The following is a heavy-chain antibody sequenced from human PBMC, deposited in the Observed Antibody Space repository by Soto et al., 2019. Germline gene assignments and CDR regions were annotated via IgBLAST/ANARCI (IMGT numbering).Heavy chain of an antibody. CDR2: IYWNDDK. CDR1: GFSLSTSGVG. CDR3: APKTPSPNWFDP. D-gene: IGHD2-15*01. J-gene: IGHJ5*02. V-gene: IGHV2-5*01. Sequence: QITLKESGPTLVKPTQTLTLTCTFSGFSLSTSGVGVGWIRQPPGKALEWLALIYWNDDKRYSPSLKSRLTITKDTSKNQVVLTMTNMDPVDTATYYCAPKTPSPNWFDPWGQGTLVTVSS.